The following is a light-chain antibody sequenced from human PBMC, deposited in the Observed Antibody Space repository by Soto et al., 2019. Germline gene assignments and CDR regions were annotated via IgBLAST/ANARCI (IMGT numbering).Light chain of an antibody. CDR2: RNN. CDR3: ATWDDSLSGVV. CDR1: SSNIGTNY. V-gene: IGLV1-47*01. Sequence: QLVLTQPPSASGTPGXRXTISCSGSSSNIGTNYVYWYQQVPGTAPKLLIYRNNERPSGVPDRFSGSKSGTSASLAISGLRSEDEADYYGATWDDSLSGVVFGGGTKLTVL. J-gene: IGLJ2*01.